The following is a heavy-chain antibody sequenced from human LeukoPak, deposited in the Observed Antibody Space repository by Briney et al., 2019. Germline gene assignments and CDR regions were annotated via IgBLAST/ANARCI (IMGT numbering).Heavy chain of an antibody. J-gene: IGHJ5*02. D-gene: IGHD1-1*01. CDR1: GFTFSSYA. V-gene: IGHV3-23*01. CDR3: AKDHGGRAGIFDYFDP. Sequence: PGGSLRLSCAASGFTFSSYAMSWVRQAPGKGLEWVSAISGGGGSTYYGDSVKGRFTISRDNSKNTLFLQMNSLRVEDTAVYYCAKDHGGRAGIFDYFDPWGQGTLVTVSS. CDR2: ISGGGGST.